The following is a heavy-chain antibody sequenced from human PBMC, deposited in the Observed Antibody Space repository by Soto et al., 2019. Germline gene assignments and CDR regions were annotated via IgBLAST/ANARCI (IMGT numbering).Heavy chain of an antibody. CDR1: GGTFSSYA. D-gene: IGHD2-15*01. Sequence: SVKVSCKASGGTFSSYAISWVRQAPGQGLEWMGGIIPIFGTANYAQKFQGRVTITADESTSTAYMELSSLRSEDTAMYYCARDRRYCSFGSCTPASYYGMDVWGQGTTVTVSS. CDR2: IIPIFGTA. V-gene: IGHV1-69*13. J-gene: IGHJ6*02. CDR3: ARDRRYCSFGSCTPASYYGMDV.